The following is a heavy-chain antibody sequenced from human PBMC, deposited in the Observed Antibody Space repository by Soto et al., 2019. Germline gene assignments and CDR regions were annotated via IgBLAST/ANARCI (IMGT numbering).Heavy chain of an antibody. J-gene: IGHJ4*02. D-gene: IGHD1-26*01. Sequence: EVQLLESGGGLVQPGGSLRLSCAASGFTFSSYAMRWVRQAPGKGLEWVSTISGSGGSTYYADSVKGRFTISRDNSKNTLYLQMNSLRAEDTAVYYCARRGSGSYYDYWGQGTLVTVSS. CDR3: ARRGSGSYYDY. CDR2: ISGSGGST. CDR1: GFTFSSYA. V-gene: IGHV3-23*01.